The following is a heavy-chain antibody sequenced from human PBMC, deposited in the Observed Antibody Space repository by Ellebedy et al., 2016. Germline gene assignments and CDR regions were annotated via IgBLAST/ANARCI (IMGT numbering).Heavy chain of an antibody. CDR2: IKSKTDGGTT. J-gene: IGHJ5*02. V-gene: IGHV3-15*01. D-gene: IGHD1-26*01. CDR3: TTGKVGARFNP. CDR1: GFTFSSYA. Sequence: GESLKISCAASGFTFSSYAMSWVRQAPGKGLEWVGRIKSKTDGGTTDYAAPVKGRFTISRDDSKNTLYLQMNSLKTEDTAVYYCTTGKVGARFNPWGQGTLVTVSS.